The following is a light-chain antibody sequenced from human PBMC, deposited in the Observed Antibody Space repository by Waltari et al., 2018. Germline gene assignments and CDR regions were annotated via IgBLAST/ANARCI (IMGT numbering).Light chain of an antibody. CDR1: SSHIGAGYA. V-gene: IGLV1-40*01. Sequence: QAVLTQPPSVSGAPGQRVTIPCTGRSSHIGAGYAVHGYQQFSGTAPKLLIYGNNNRPSGVPDRFSGSKSGTSASLAITGLQAEDEADYYCQSYDRSHVVFGGGTKLTVL. CDR3: QSYDRSHVV. J-gene: IGLJ2*01. CDR2: GNN.